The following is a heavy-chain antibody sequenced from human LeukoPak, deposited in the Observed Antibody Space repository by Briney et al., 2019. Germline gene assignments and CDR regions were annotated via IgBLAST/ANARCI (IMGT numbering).Heavy chain of an antibody. CDR3: ARRYSSGYIDY. CDR1: GGSINNSSYY. D-gene: IGHD6-19*01. V-gene: IGHV4-61*05. Sequence: SETLSLTCTVSGGSINNSSYYWDWIRQPPGKGLEWIGYIYYSGSTNYNPSLKSRVTISVDTSKNQFSLKLSSVTAADTAVYYCARRYSSGYIDYWGQGTLVTVSS. CDR2: IYYSGST. J-gene: IGHJ4*02.